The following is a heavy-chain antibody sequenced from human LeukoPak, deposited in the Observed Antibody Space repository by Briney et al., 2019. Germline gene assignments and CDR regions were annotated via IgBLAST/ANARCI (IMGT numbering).Heavy chain of an antibody. D-gene: IGHD2/OR15-2a*01. V-gene: IGHV4-34*01. CDR3: ARHFFPAVYYYYMDV. J-gene: IGHJ6*03. CDR2: INHSGST. Sequence: SETLSLTCAVSGCSFSSYYWSWIRQPPGKGLEWIGEINHSGSTNYSPSLKSRVTISVDKSTSQFSLKLSSVTAADTAVYCCARHFFPAVYYYYMDVWGKGTTVTVSS. CDR1: GCSFSSYY.